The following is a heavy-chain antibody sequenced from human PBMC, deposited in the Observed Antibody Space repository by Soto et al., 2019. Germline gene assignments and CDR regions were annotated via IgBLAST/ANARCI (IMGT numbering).Heavy chain of an antibody. CDR2: IYYSGST. V-gene: IGHV4-39*01. J-gene: IGHJ4*02. CDR1: GGSISSSSYY. CDR3: ASTSTLTGDLSVHFDY. D-gene: IGHD7-27*01. Sequence: QLQLQESGPGLVKPSETLSLTCTVSGGSISSSSYYWGWIRQPPGKGLEWIGSIYYSGSTYYNPSLKSRVTISVDTSKNQFSLKLSSVTAADTAVYYCASTSTLTGDLSVHFDYWGQGTLVTVSS.